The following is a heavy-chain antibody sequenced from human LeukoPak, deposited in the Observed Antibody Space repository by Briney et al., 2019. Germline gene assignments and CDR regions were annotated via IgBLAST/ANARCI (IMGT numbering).Heavy chain of an antibody. Sequence: PSETLSLTCTVSGGSISSSSYYWGWIRQPPGKGLEWIGSIYYSGSTYYNPSLKSRVTISVDTSKNQFSLKLSSVTAADTAVYYCARRRMVATVFDYWGQGTLVTVSS. CDR3: ARRRMVATVFDY. CDR2: IYYSGST. J-gene: IGHJ4*02. D-gene: IGHD5-12*01. CDR1: GGSISSSSYY. V-gene: IGHV4-39*01.